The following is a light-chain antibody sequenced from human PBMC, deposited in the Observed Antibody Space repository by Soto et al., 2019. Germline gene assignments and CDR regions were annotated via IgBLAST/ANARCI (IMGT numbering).Light chain of an antibody. V-gene: IGLV2-8*01. J-gene: IGLJ1*01. CDR3: SSYAGSQRV. CDR2: EVS. Sequence: QSALTQPPSASGSPGQSVTISCTGTSSDVGGYNYVSRYQQHPGKAPKLMISEVSKRPSGVPDRFSGSKSGNAASLTVSGLQAEDEADYYCSSYAGSQRVFGTGTKVTVL. CDR1: SSDVGGYNY.